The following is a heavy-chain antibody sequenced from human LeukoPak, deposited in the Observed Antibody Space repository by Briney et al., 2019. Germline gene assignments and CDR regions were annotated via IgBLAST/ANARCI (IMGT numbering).Heavy chain of an antibody. J-gene: IGHJ5*02. CDR2: ISSSSSTI. CDR1: GFTFSSCE. D-gene: IGHD6-13*01. Sequence: GGSLRLSRAASGFTFSSCEMNWVRQAPGQGLEWVSYISSSSSTIYYADSVKGRFTISRDNAKSSLYLQMNSLRAEDTAVYYCARDHIAAAGINWFDPWGQGTLVTVSS. CDR3: ARDHIAAAGINWFDP. V-gene: IGHV3-48*03.